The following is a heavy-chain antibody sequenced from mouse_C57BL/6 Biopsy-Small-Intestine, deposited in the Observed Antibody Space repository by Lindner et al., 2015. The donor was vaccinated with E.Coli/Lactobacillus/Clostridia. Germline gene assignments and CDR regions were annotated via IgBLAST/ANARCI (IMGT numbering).Heavy chain of an antibody. J-gene: IGHJ2*01. V-gene: IGHV1-39*01. CDR3: ARSENYYGNSLFDY. Sequence: VQLQESGPELVKPGASVKISCKASGYSFTDYNMNWVKQSNGKSLEWIGVINPNYGTTSYNQKFKGKATLTVDKSSSTAYMQLSSLTSEDSAVYFCARSENYYGNSLFDYRGQGTTLTVSS. CDR1: GYSFTDYN. CDR2: INPNYGTT. D-gene: IGHD1-1*01.